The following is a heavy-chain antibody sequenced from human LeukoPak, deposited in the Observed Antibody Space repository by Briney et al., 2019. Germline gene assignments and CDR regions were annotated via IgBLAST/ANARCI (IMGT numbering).Heavy chain of an antibody. J-gene: IGHJ3*02. CDR2: IYYSGST. V-gene: IGHV4-30-4*08. Sequence: PSETLSLSCTVSGGSISSGDYYWSWIRQPPGKGLEWIGYIYYSGSTYYNPSLKSRLTISVDTSKNQFSLKLSSVTAADTAVYYCARGRVGRLDAFDIWGQGTMVTVSS. D-gene: IGHD1-26*01. CDR3: ARGRVGRLDAFDI. CDR1: GGSISSGDYY.